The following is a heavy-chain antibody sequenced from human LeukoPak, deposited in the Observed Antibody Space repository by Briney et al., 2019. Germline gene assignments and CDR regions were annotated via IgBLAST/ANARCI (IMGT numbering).Heavy chain of an antibody. Sequence: GGSLRLSCAASGFTFRSYEMNWVRQAPGKGLEWVSSISSSSSYIYYADSVKGRFAISRDNAKNPLYLQMNSLRAEDTAVYYCARDSTMVRGFDYWGQGTLVTVSS. D-gene: IGHD3-10*01. J-gene: IGHJ4*02. CDR1: GFTFRSYE. CDR3: ARDSTMVRGFDY. CDR2: ISSSSSYI. V-gene: IGHV3-21*01.